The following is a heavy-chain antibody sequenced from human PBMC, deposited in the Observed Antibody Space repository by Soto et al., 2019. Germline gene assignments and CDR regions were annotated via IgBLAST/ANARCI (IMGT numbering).Heavy chain of an antibody. J-gene: IGHJ4*02. CDR2: ISSSSSTI. Sequence: GGSLRLSCAASGFTFSSYSMNWVRQAPGKGLEWVSYISSSSSTIYYADSVKGRFTISRDNAKNSLYLQMNSLRAEDTAVYYCARDSILVRGVIFDYWGQGTLVTVSS. V-gene: IGHV3-48*01. CDR1: GFTFSSYS. CDR3: ARDSILVRGVIFDY. D-gene: IGHD3-10*01.